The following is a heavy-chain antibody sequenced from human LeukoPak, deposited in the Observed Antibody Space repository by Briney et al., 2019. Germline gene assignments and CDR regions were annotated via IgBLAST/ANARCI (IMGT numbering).Heavy chain of an antibody. Sequence: PSETLSLTCAVYGGSFSGYYWSWIRQPPGKGLERIGEINHSGSTNYNPSLKSRVTISVDTSKNQFSLKLSSVTAADTAVYYCARGWGYFDYWGQGTLVTVSS. CDR3: ARGWGYFDY. V-gene: IGHV4-34*01. D-gene: IGHD3-16*01. CDR2: INHSGST. J-gene: IGHJ4*02. CDR1: GGSFSGYY.